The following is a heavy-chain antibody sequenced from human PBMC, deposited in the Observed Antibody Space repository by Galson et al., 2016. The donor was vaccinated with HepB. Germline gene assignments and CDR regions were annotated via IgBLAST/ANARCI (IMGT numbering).Heavy chain of an antibody. CDR1: DGSMRTYY. V-gene: IGHV4-59*01. Sequence: SETLSLTCSVSDGSMRTYYWSWIRQPPGKGLEWIGYVYYSESTNYNPSLKSRVPISVDTSKNQFSLDLRSVTAADTAVYYCARMLTYMYYFEYWGQGTLVTVSS. CDR2: VYYSEST. CDR3: ARMLTYMYYFEY. D-gene: IGHD1-1*01. J-gene: IGHJ4*02.